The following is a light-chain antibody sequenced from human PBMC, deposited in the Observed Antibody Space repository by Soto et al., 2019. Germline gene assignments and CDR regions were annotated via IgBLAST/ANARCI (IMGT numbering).Light chain of an antibody. V-gene: IGLV2-8*01. CDR3: SSYAGYGYV. J-gene: IGLJ1*01. CDR1: SSDVGGYNY. CDR2: EVS. Sequence: QSALTQPPSASGSPGQSVTISCTGASSDVGGYNYVSWYQHHPGKAPKLMIYEVSKRPSGVPDRFSGSKSGNTASLTVSGLQAEDEADYFCSSYAGYGYVFGTGTKVTVL.